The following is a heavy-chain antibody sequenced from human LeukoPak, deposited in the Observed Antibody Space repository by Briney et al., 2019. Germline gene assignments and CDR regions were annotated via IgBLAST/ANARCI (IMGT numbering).Heavy chain of an antibody. CDR3: AVERTGYDFWSGYRYGMDV. V-gene: IGHV4-30-2*01. J-gene: IGHJ6*02. D-gene: IGHD3-3*01. CDR2: IYHSGST. CDR1: GGSISSGGYS. Sequence: SQTLSLTCAVSGGSISSGGYSWSWIRQPPGKGLEWIGYIYHSGSTYYNPSLKSRVTISVDRSKNQFSLKLSSVTAADTAVYYCAVERTGYDFWSGYRYGMDVWGQGTTVTVSS.